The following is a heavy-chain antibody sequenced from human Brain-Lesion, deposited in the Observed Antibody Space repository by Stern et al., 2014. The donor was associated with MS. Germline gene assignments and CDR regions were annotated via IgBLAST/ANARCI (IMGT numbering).Heavy chain of an antibody. Sequence: QVQLVASGAEVKKPGASVKVSCKTSGYIFTGYYIHWVRQAPGQGLEWMAWINPNTGGTKYAQKFQGRVTMSRDTSISTAYVELSSLTSDDTAVYYCARDQRGITIFGVVTDYYYLGMDVWGQGTKVTVSS. J-gene: IGHJ6*02. D-gene: IGHD3-3*01. CDR3: ARDQRGITIFGVVTDYYYLGMDV. V-gene: IGHV1-2*02. CDR1: GYIFTGYY. CDR2: INPNTGGT.